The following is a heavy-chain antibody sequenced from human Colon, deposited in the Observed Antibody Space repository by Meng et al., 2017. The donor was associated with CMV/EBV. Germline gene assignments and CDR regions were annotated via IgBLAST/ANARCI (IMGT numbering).Heavy chain of an antibody. CDR1: GFTFNRNS. CDR3: AKDRYYGSGKDYGMDV. Sequence: GESLKISCAASGFTFNRNSMSWVRQAPGKGLEWVSGINGVGDTTYYADSVKGRFTISRDNSKNTLYLQMNSLRAEDTAVYYCAKDRYYGSGKDYGMDVWGQGTTVTVSS. D-gene: IGHD3-10*01. J-gene: IGHJ6*02. V-gene: IGHV3-23*01. CDR2: INGVGDTT.